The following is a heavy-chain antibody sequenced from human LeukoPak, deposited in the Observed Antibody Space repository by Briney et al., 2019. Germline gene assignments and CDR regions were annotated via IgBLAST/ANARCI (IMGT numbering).Heavy chain of an antibody. V-gene: IGHV1-18*01. CDR2: ISAYNCNT. Sequence: ASVKVSCKASGYTFSSYGISWVRQVPGQGLDWMGWISAYNCNTNYAQKLQGRVTMTTDTSTSTAYMEVRSLRSDDTAVYYCARDSRYMYYYDNNGPDAFDIWGQGTMVTVSS. CDR3: ARDSRYMYYYDNNGPDAFDI. CDR1: GYTFSSYG. D-gene: IGHD3-22*01. J-gene: IGHJ3*02.